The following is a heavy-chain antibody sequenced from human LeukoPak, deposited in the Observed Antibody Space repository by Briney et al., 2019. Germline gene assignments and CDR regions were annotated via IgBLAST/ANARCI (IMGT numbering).Heavy chain of an antibody. J-gene: IGHJ5*02. CDR2: ISSSSSYI. D-gene: IGHD2-2*01. CDR3: ARDGGYCSSTSCYPSGWFDP. Sequence: GGSLRLSCAASGSTFSSYSMNWVRQGPGKGLEWVSSISSSSSYIYYADSVKGRFTISRDNAKNSLYLQMNSLRAEDTAVYYCARDGGYCSSTSCYPSGWFDPWGQGTLVTVSS. V-gene: IGHV3-21*01. CDR1: GSTFSSYS.